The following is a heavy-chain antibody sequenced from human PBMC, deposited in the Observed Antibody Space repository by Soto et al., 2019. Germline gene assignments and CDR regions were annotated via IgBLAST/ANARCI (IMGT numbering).Heavy chain of an antibody. CDR3: ARIGGISGYDGGYYYYYYYIDV. J-gene: IGHJ6*03. CDR1: GGSISSYY. CDR2: IYYSGST. D-gene: IGHD5-12*01. Sequence: SETLSLTCTVSGGSISSYYWSWIRQPPGKGLEWIGYIYYSGSTNYNPSLKSRVTISVDTSKNQFSLKLSSVTAADTAVYYCARIGGISGYDGGYYYYYYYIDVWGKGTTVTVSS. V-gene: IGHV4-59*01.